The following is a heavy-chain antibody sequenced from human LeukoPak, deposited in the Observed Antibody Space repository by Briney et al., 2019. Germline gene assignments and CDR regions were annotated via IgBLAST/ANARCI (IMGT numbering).Heavy chain of an antibody. V-gene: IGHV3-23*01. CDR3: AKGPYYGSGSSYYYYGLDV. J-gene: IGHJ6*02. D-gene: IGHD3-10*01. Sequence: GGSLRLSCAASGFTFSSYAMSWVRQAPGKGLEWVSAISGSGSTYYSDSVKGRFTISRDNSKNTLYLQMNSLRAEDTAVYYCAKGPYYGSGSSYYYYGLDVWGQGTTVTVSS. CDR2: ISGSGST. CDR1: GFTFSSYA.